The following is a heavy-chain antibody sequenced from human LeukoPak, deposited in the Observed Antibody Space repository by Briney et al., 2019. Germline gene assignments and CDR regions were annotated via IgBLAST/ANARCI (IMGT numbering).Heavy chain of an antibody. J-gene: IGHJ5*02. CDR3: ARGLSCSGGSCYNWFDP. Sequence: PGRSLRLSCAASGFTFSSYAMHWVRQAPGKGLEWVAVISYDGSNKCYADSVKGRFTISRDNSKNTLYLQMNSLRAEDTAVYYCARGLSCSGGSCYNWFDPWGQGTLVTVSS. D-gene: IGHD2-15*01. CDR2: ISYDGSNK. V-gene: IGHV3-30-3*01. CDR1: GFTFSSYA.